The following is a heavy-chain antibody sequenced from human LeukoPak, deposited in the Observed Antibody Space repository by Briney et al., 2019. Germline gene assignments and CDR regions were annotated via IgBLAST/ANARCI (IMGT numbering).Heavy chain of an antibody. J-gene: IGHJ4*02. Sequence: GESLTISCQGSGYRFTSYWIGWVRQLPGKGLELMGVIYSGDSDTNYSPSFQDQITISADKSITTAYLHWGTLRASDTAISYCVRQEDFGTTGTYDFWGLGTLVTVSS. CDR1: GYRFTSYW. V-gene: IGHV5-51*01. CDR2: IYSGDSDT. D-gene: IGHD2-8*02. CDR3: VRQEDFGTTGTYDF.